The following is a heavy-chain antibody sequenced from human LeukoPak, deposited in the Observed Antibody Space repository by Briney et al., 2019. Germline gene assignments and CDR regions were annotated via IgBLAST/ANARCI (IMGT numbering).Heavy chain of an antibody. J-gene: IGHJ4*02. V-gene: IGHV4-30-4*08. CDR1: GFAISGNY. D-gene: IGHD5-18*01. CDR2: IYYSGST. Sequence: LRLSCAPSGFAISGNYMSWVRQAPGKGLEWIGYIYYSGSTYYNPSLKSRVTISVDTSKNQFSLKLSSVTAADTAVYYCAREVDTAMVGHFDYWGQGTLVTVSS. CDR3: AREVDTAMVGHFDY.